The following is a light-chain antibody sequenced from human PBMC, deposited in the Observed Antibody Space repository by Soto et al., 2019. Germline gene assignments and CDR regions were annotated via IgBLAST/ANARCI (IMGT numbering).Light chain of an antibody. Sequence: EVVLTQSPGTLSLSPGERATLSCRASQSIARTYLAWYQQKPGQAPRLLIYDISTRATGIPDRFSASGSGTDFTLTISGLETEDCAVYYCQQYCYSPITFGQGTRLEIK. CDR1: QSIARTY. CDR3: QQYCYSPIT. V-gene: IGKV3-20*01. CDR2: DIS. J-gene: IGKJ5*01.